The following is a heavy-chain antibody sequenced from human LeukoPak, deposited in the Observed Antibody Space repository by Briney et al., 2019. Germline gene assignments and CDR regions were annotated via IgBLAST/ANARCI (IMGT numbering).Heavy chain of an antibody. J-gene: IGHJ6*03. V-gene: IGHV3-30*04. D-gene: IGHD5-18*01. CDR2: ITFDASNK. CDR3: ARDRGYTYGWYMDV. Sequence: GGSLRLSCVASGFSFSSYPMHWVRQAPGKGLEWVAAITFDASNKYFADSVKGRLTISRDNSKNTLYLQMNSLIVEDTAVYYCARDRGYTYGWYMDVWGKGTTVTVSS. CDR1: GFSFSSYP.